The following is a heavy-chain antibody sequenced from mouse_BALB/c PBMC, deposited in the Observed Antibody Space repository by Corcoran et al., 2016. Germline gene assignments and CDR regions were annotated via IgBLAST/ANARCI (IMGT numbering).Heavy chain of an antibody. CDR1: GFNIKDTY. J-gene: IGHJ2*01. V-gene: IGHV14-3*02. CDR3: ARSYYGNYGGY. Sequence: EVQLQQSGAELVKPGASVKLSCTASGFNIKDTYMHWVKQRPAQGLEWIGRIDPANGNTKYDPKFQGKATITADTSSNTAYLQLSSLTSEDTAVYYCARSYYGNYGGYWGQGTTLTVSS. D-gene: IGHD2-10*01. CDR2: IDPANGNT.